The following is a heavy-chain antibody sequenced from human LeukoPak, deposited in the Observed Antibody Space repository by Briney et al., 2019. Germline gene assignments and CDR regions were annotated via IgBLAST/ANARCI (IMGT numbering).Heavy chain of an antibody. J-gene: IGHJ4*02. V-gene: IGHV3-9*01. Sequence: GGSLRLSCAASGFTFDDYAMHWVRQAPGKGLEWVSGISWNSGSIGYADSVKGRFTISRDNAKNSLYLQMNSLRAEDTAVYYCAKDWLIYCSSTSCPAWFDYWGQGTLVTVSS. D-gene: IGHD2-2*01. CDR2: ISWNSGSI. CDR3: AKDWLIYCSSTSCPAWFDY. CDR1: GFTFDDYA.